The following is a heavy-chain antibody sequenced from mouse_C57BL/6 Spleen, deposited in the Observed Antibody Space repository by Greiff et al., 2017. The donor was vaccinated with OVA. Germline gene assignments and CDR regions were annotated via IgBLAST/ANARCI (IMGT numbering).Heavy chain of an antibody. Sequence: QVTLKVSGPGILQPSQTLSLTCSFSGFSLSTSNMGIGWIRQPSGKGLEWLAHIWWNDDKYYNPSLKSRLTISTDTSNIQVVLKITSVDTAATATYYCAQIEIYYDYDAGFAYWGQGTLVTVSA. J-gene: IGHJ3*01. CDR2: IWWNDDK. D-gene: IGHD2-4*01. CDR1: GFSLSTSNMG. CDR3: AQIEIYYDYDAGFAY. V-gene: IGHV8-5*01.